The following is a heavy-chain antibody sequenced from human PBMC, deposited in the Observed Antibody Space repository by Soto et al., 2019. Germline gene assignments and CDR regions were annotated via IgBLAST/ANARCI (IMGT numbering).Heavy chain of an antibody. D-gene: IGHD3-10*01. V-gene: IGHV3-33*01. Sequence: GGSLRLSCAASGFTFSSYGMHWVRQAPGKGLEWVAVIWYDGSNKYYADSVKGRFTISRDNSKNTLYQQMNSLRAEDTAVYYCARAGLLWFGELFGYWGQGTLVTVSS. CDR3: ARAGLLWFGELFGY. CDR1: GFTFSSYG. J-gene: IGHJ4*02. CDR2: IWYDGSNK.